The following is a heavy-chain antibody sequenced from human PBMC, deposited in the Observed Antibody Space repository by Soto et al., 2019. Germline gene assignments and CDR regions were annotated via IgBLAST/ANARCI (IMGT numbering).Heavy chain of an antibody. V-gene: IGHV1-2*04. CDR1: GYTFTGYY. Sequence: ASVKVSCKASGYTFTGYYMHWVRQAPGQGLEWMEWINPNSGGTNYAQKFQGWVTMTRDTSISTAYMELSRLRSDDTAVYYCARGASGYYGMDVWGQGTTVTVSS. J-gene: IGHJ6*02. CDR2: INPNSGGT. CDR3: ARGASGYYGMDV. D-gene: IGHD3-10*01.